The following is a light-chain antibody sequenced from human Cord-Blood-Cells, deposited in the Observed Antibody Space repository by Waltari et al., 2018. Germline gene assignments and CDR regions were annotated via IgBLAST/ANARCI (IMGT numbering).Light chain of an antibody. CDR2: KAS. CDR3: QQYNSYSLT. J-gene: IGKJ4*01. Sequence: DIQMTQSPSTLSASVGDRVTITCRASQSISSWLAWYQQKPGKAPKLLIYKASSLESGGPSRFSGSGSGTEFTLTISSLQPDDFATYYCQQYNSYSLTFGGVTKVEIK. CDR1: QSISSW. V-gene: IGKV1-5*03.